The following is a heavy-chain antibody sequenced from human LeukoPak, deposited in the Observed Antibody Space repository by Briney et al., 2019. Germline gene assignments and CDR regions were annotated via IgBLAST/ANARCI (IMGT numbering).Heavy chain of an antibody. CDR3: ATVRRSSRPGY. Sequence: GGSLRLSCAASGFSFSSYEMNWVRQAPGQGLEWVSYISSSSTSGSSVYYADSVNGRFTVSRDNAKNSLSLQMNSLRAEDTAVYYCATVRRSSRPGYWGQGTLVTVSS. D-gene: IGHD4-23*01. V-gene: IGHV3-48*03. J-gene: IGHJ4*02. CDR2: ISSSSTSGSSV. CDR1: GFSFSSYE.